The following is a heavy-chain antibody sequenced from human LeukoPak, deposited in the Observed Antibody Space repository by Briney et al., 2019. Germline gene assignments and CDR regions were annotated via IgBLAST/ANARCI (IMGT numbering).Heavy chain of an antibody. V-gene: IGHV1-69*01. CDR3: ARGSKVVTLGSLVY. D-gene: IGHD4-23*01. CDR1: GGTFSSYA. J-gene: IGHJ4*02. CDR2: IIPIFGTA. Sequence: VASVTVSCKASGGTFSSYAISWVRQAPGQGLEWMGGIIPIFGTANYAQKFQGRVTITSDASTSTSYMELSSLRSEDTAVYYCARGSKVVTLGSLVYWGQGTLVTVSS.